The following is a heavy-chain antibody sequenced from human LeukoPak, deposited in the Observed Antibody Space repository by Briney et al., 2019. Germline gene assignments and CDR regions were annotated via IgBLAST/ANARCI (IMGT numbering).Heavy chain of an antibody. CDR1: GYTFISCA. CDR2: IIPIFGTA. CDR3: ARFGSESSGYYGSVLSHSYYYYGMDV. Sequence: SVKVSCKASGYTFISCAINWVRQAPGQGLEWMGGIIPIFGTANYAQKFQGRVTITADESTSTAYMELSSLRSEDTAVYYCARFGSESSGYYGSVLSHSYYYYGMDVWGQGTTVTVSS. J-gene: IGHJ6*02. D-gene: IGHD3-3*01. V-gene: IGHV1-69*13.